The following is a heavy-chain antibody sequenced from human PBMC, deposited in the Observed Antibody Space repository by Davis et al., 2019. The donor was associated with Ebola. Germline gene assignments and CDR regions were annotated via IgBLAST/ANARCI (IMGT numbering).Heavy chain of an antibody. CDR3: ARELVVTGHRLADY. D-gene: IGHD2-21*02. J-gene: IGHJ4*02. CDR1: GYNFIEYF. V-gene: IGHV1-2*02. CDR2: INSNNGDT. Sequence: ASVQVSCKASGYNFIEYFMHWVRQAPGQGLEWMGRINSNNGDTNYAQRFQGRVTMTRVTSITTAYMELSSLTSDDTAIYYCARELVVTGHRLADYWGQGTLVTVSS.